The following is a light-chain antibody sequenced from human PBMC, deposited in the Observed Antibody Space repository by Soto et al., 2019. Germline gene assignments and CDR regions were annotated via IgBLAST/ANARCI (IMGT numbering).Light chain of an antibody. CDR1: SSDVGGYNY. V-gene: IGLV2-14*03. CDR2: DVS. Sequence: QSALTQSASVSGSPGQSITISCTGTSSDVGGYNYVSWYQHHPGEAPKLLIYDVSNRPSGISNRFSGSKSDNTASLTISGLQPEDEADYYCSSYTTSNTRQIVFGTGTKVTVL. CDR3: SSYTTSNTRQIV. J-gene: IGLJ1*01.